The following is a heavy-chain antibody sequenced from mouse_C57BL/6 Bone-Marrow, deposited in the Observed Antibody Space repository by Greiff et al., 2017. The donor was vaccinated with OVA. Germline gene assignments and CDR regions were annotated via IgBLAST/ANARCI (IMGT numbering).Heavy chain of an antibody. CDR1: GYTFTSYW. CDR2: IDPNSGGT. J-gene: IGHJ3*01. Sequence: QVQLQQPGAELVKPGASVKLSCKASGYTFTSYWMHWVKQRPGRGLEWIGRIDPNSGGTTYNEKFKSKATLTVDKPSSTAYMQLSSLTSEDSAVYDCARGGALAGWFAYWGQGTLVTVSA. CDR3: ARGGALAGWFAY. V-gene: IGHV1-72*01. D-gene: IGHD3-1*01.